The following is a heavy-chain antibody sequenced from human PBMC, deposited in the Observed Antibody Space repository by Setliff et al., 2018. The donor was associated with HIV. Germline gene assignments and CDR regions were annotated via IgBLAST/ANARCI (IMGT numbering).Heavy chain of an antibody. CDR1: GGSFSGYY. CDR3: ARGPAEWQIVVVPAAHWYFDL. V-gene: IGHV4-34*01. Sequence: SETLSLTCAVYGGSFSGYYWNWIRQSPGKGLEWIGEINHSGSTNYNPSLKSRITISVDTSMKQFSLKLNSVTAADTAVYYCARGPAEWQIVVVPAAHWYFDLWGRGTLVTVSS. J-gene: IGHJ2*01. D-gene: IGHD2-2*01. CDR2: INHSGST.